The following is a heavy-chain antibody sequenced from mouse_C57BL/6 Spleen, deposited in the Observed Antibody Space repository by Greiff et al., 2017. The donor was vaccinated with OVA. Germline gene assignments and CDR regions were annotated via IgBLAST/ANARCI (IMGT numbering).Heavy chain of an antibody. Sequence: QVQLKESGAELARPGASVKLSCKASGYTFTSYGISWVKQRTGQGLEWIGEIYPRSGNTYYNEKFKGKATLTADKSSSTAYMELRSLTSEDSAVYFCARYYDYDEDYFDYWGQGTTLTVSS. J-gene: IGHJ2*01. CDR1: GYTFTSYG. CDR2: IYPRSGNT. V-gene: IGHV1-81*01. D-gene: IGHD2-4*01. CDR3: ARYYDYDEDYFDY.